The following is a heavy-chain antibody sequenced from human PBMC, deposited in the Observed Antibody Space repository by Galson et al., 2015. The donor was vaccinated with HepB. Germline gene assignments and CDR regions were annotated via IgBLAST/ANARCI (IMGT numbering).Heavy chain of an antibody. CDR3: VRDYYGSRGAFLL. V-gene: IGHV3-7*03. J-gene: IGHJ3*01. Sequence: SLRLSCAASGFTFSLYWMTWVRQVPGKGLEWVANINEHGSEQCYVDSVKGRFTISRDNAKNSLYLQMNSLRAEDTAVYYCVRDYYGSRGAFLLWGHGTVVTVSS. CDR2: INEHGSEQ. CDR1: GFTFSLYW. D-gene: IGHD3-10*01.